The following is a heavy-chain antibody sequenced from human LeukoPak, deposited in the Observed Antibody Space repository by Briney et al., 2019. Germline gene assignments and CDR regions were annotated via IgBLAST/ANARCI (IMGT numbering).Heavy chain of an antibody. V-gene: IGHV3-53*01. CDR1: GLTVSSNY. Sequence: PGGSLRLSCAASGLTVSSNYMSWVRQAPGKGLEWVSALNGDNTYYADSVKGRFTVSRDNSKNTLYLQMNSLTAEDTAVYYCVREATGYSFADYWGQGTLVSVSS. D-gene: IGHD1-26*01. CDR2: LNGDNT. CDR3: VREATGYSFADY. J-gene: IGHJ4*02.